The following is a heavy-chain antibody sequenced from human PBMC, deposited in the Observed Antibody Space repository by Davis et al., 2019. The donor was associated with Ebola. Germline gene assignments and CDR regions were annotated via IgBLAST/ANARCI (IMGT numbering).Heavy chain of an antibody. D-gene: IGHD2-8*02. CDR3: ARDRGYCSGGACYRLLDY. J-gene: IGHJ4*02. V-gene: IGHV3-7*01. CDR1: GFTFSNYW. Sequence: GESLKISCAASGFTFSNYWMSWVRQAPGKGLEWVANIKQDGSEKYYVDSVKGRFTISRDNAKNSLFLQMDSLRAEDTAVYYCARDRGYCSGGACYRLLDYWGQGTLVTVSS. CDR2: IKQDGSEK.